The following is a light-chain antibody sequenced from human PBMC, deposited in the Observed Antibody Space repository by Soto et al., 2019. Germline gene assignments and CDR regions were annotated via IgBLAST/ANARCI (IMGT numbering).Light chain of an antibody. CDR2: DVT. V-gene: IGLV2-14*03. J-gene: IGLJ2*01. CDR3: SSYTSSATLA. Sequence: QSALTQPASVSGSPGQSITISCTGTSSDVGDSNSVSWYQQHPGKAPKLMIYDVTDRPSGVSNRFSGSKSGNTASLTISGLQADDEANYYCSSYTSSATLAFGGGTKLTVL. CDR1: SSDVGDSNS.